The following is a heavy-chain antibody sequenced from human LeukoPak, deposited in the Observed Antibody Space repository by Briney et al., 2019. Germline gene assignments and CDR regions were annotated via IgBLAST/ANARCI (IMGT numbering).Heavy chain of an antibody. CDR2: ISYDGSNK. CDR1: GFTFSSYA. J-gene: IGHJ4*02. V-gene: IGHV3-30-3*01. Sequence: PRGSLRLSCAASGFTFSSYAMHWVRQAPGKGLEWVAVISYDGSNKYYADSVKGRFTISRDNSKNTLYLQMNSLRAEDTAVYYCATSEYSSGWYVVDYWGQGTLVTVSS. D-gene: IGHD6-19*01. CDR3: ATSEYSSGWYVVDY.